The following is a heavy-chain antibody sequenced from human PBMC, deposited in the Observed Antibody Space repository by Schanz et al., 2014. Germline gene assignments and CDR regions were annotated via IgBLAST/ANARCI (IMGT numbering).Heavy chain of an antibody. Sequence: EVQLVESGGGLVKSGGSLRLSCATSGFIFTSYSMHWVRQAPGKGLEWVSSISSSSNYYYYADSVKGRFTISRDAAKDSLFLQMTSLRADDTAVYFCATVGSETYSIYWYFDLWGRGTLVTVSS. J-gene: IGHJ2*01. D-gene: IGHD3-10*01. CDR3: ATVGSETYSIYWYFDL. V-gene: IGHV3-21*01. CDR2: ISSSSNYY. CDR1: GFIFTSYS.